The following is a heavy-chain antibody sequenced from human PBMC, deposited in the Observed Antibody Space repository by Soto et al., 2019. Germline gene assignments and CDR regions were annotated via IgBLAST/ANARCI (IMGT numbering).Heavy chain of an antibody. CDR1: GFTFSSYA. Sequence: GGSLRLSCAASGFTFSSYAMSWVRQAPGKGLEWVSAISGSGGSTYYADSVKGRFTISRDNSKNTLYLQMNSLRAEDTAVYYCAKQSSDYSKASGGVYWGQGTLVTVSS. CDR2: ISGSGGST. J-gene: IGHJ4*02. D-gene: IGHD2-8*02. CDR3: AKQSSDYSKASGGVY. V-gene: IGHV3-23*01.